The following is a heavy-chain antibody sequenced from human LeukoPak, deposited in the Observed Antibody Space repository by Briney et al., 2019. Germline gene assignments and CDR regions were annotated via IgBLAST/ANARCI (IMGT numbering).Heavy chain of an antibody. CDR2: ISTAGTTV. CDR1: GFTFSGYS. D-gene: IGHD6-13*01. V-gene: IGHV3-48*04. J-gene: IGHJ4*02. Sequence: GGSLRLSCAASGFTFSGYSLNWVRQAPGKGLEWISYISTAGTTVYYADSVKGRFAISRDNAKNSLYLQMNSLRVEDTAVYYCAKTRPLDSSSWSHGDYWGQGTLVTVSS. CDR3: AKTRPLDSSSWSHGDY.